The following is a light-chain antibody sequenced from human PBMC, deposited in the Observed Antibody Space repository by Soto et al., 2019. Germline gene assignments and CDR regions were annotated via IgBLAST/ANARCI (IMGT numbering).Light chain of an antibody. V-gene: IGLV8-61*01. CDR3: ALYMGSGIWV. CDR1: SGSVSTSYY. J-gene: IGLJ3*02. Sequence: QAVVTQEPSFSVSPGRTVTLTCGLSSGSVSTSYYPSWYQQTPGQAPRTLIYSTNTRSPGVPDRFSGSILGNKAALTITGAQADDEADYYCALYMGSGIWVFGGGTKLTVL. CDR2: STN.